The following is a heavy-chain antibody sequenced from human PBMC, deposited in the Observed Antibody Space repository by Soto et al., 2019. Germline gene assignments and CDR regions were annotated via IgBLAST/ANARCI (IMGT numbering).Heavy chain of an antibody. CDR1: GGSISIYY. V-gene: IGHV4-59*01. CDR2: IFYSERSGST. D-gene: IGHD2-21*02. Sequence: QVQLQESGPGLVKPSETLSLTCSVSGGSISIYYWSWIRQPPGKGLEWIGYIFYSERSGSTNYNPPLKSRVTISVDTSKNQFSLKLSSVTAADTAVYYCAMTALGWFDPWGQGTLVTVSS. J-gene: IGHJ5*02. CDR3: AMTALGWFDP.